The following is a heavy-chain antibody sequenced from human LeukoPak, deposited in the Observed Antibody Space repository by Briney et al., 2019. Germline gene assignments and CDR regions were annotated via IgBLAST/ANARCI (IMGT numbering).Heavy chain of an antibody. D-gene: IGHD4-11*01. CDR2: IYYSGST. CDR1: GGSISSGDYY. V-gene: IGHV4-30-4*01. CDR3: ARCNHDYSNYGPSGYYYGMDV. J-gene: IGHJ6*02. Sequence: SQTLSLTCTVSGGSISSGDYYWSWIRQPPGKGLGWIGYIYYSGSTYYNPSLKSRVTISVDTSKNQFSLKLSSVTAADTAVYCCARCNHDYSNYGPSGYYYGMDVWGQGTTVTVSS.